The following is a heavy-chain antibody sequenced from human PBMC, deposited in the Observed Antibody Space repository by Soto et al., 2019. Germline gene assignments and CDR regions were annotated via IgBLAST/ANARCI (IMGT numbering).Heavy chain of an antibody. D-gene: IGHD2-15*01. CDR2: IYYSGST. Sequence: SETLSLTCTVSGGSISSYYWSWIRQPPGKGLEWIGYIYYSGSTNYNPSLKSRVTISVDTSKNQFSLKLSSVTAADTAVYYCGREGGGYCSGGSCQVDYWGQGTLVTVSS. V-gene: IGHV4-4*08. CDR3: GREGGGYCSGGSCQVDY. CDR1: GGSISSYY. J-gene: IGHJ4*02.